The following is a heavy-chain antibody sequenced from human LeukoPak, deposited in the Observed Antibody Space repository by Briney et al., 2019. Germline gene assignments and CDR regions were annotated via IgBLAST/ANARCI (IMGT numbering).Heavy chain of an antibody. CDR1: GFTFSSYA. Sequence: GGSLRLSCAASGFTFSSYAMSWVRQAPGKGLEWISATTDSGGITYYADSVKGRFTISRDNSKNTLHQQMNSLRAEDTAVYYCARCDGETCYSPFTHWGQGTLVTVSS. D-gene: IGHD2-15*01. V-gene: IGHV3-23*01. J-gene: IGHJ4*02. CDR2: TTDSGGIT. CDR3: ARCDGETCYSPFTH.